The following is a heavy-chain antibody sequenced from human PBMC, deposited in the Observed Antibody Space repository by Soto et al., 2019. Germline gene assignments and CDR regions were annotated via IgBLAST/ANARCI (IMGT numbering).Heavy chain of an antibody. V-gene: IGHV3-48*01. J-gene: IGHJ6*03. Sequence: EVQLVESGGGFVQPGGSLRLSCAASGFTFSSYPMNWVRQAPGTGLEWVSYISSTSSTIYYADSVKGRFTISRDNAKNSLFLQRNSLRAEDTAVYYYASDWFYMDVWGRGTTVSVSS. CDR3: ASDWFYMDV. CDR2: ISSTSSTI. D-gene: IGHD3-9*01. CDR1: GFTFSSYP.